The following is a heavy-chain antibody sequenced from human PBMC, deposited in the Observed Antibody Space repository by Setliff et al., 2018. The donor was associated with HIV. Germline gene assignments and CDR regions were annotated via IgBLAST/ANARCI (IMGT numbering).Heavy chain of an antibody. CDR2: IFYSGNP. CDR1: GGSISSHY. Sequence: SETLSLTCTVSGGSISSHYWSWIRQPPGKGLEWIGYIFYSGNPNYKPSLKGRVTVSLDTSKKQLSLKLRSVTAADTAVYYCAKEGGYCSGDTCFGFDYWGQGTLVTVSS. V-gene: IGHV4-59*11. CDR3: AKEGGYCSGDTCFGFDY. D-gene: IGHD2-15*01. J-gene: IGHJ4*02.